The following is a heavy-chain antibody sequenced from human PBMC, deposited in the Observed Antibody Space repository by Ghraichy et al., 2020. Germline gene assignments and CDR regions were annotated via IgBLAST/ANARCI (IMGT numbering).Heavy chain of an antibody. CDR2: IYSGGST. Sequence: GGSLRLSCAASGFTVSSNYMSWVRQAPGKGLEWVSVIYSGGSTYYADSVKGRFTISRDNSKNTLYLQMNSLRAEDTAVYYCARGGIAVAGIGTYYYYGMDVWGQGTTVTVSS. J-gene: IGHJ6*02. CDR1: GFTVSSNY. V-gene: IGHV3-66*01. CDR3: ARGGIAVAGIGTYYYYGMDV. D-gene: IGHD6-19*01.